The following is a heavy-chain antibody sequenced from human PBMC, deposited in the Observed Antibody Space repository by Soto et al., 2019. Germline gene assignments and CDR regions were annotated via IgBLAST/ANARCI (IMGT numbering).Heavy chain of an antibody. J-gene: IGHJ4*02. CDR2: ISAYNGNT. Sequence: ASVKVSCKASGYTFTGYGISWVRQAPGQGLEWMGWISAYNGNTNYAQKLQGRVTMTTDTSTSTAYMELRSLRSDDTAVYYCARNYYLGYYFDYWGQGTLVTVSS. CDR1: GYTFTGYG. V-gene: IGHV1-18*01. D-gene: IGHD3-16*01. CDR3: ARNYYLGYYFDY.